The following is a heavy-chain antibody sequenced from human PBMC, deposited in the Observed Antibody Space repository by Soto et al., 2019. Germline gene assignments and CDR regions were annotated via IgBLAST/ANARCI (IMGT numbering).Heavy chain of an antibody. Sequence: GGSLRLSCTASGFMLSTYSMNWVRQAPGRGLEWIAYISSGGRNTYYADSVKGRLTISRDNAENSLYLHVVSLRDEDTAVYYCVRDYSTVTTDPLSVVLFDYWGQGALVTVSS. CDR1: GFMLSTYS. D-gene: IGHD4-17*01. CDR3: VRDYSTVTTDPLSVVLFDY. V-gene: IGHV3-48*02. J-gene: IGHJ4*02. CDR2: ISSGGRNT.